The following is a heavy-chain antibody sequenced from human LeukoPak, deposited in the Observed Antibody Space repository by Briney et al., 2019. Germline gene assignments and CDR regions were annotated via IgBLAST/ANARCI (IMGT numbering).Heavy chain of an antibody. D-gene: IGHD3-3*01. CDR2: IIPISDTA. Sequence: SVKVSCKASGYTFTSYYMHWVRQAPGRGLEWMGGIIPISDTANYAQKFQGRVTITADKSTSTAYMELSSLRSEDTAVYYCARGPILRFLEWSQRYYYYMDVWGKGTTVTVFS. J-gene: IGHJ6*03. CDR1: GYTFTSYY. V-gene: IGHV1-69*06. CDR3: ARGPILRFLEWSQRYYYYMDV.